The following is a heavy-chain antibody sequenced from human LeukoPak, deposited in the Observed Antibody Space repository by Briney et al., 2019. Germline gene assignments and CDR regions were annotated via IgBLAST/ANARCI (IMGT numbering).Heavy chain of an antibody. CDR3: ARDGAHFGPPFDP. J-gene: IGHJ5*02. CDR2: IYTSGST. V-gene: IGHV4-4*07. D-gene: IGHD3-3*01. Sequence: SETLSLTCTVSGYSISSGYYWGWIRQPAGKGLEWIGRIYTSGSTNYNPSLKSRVTMSVDTSKNQFSLKLSSVTAADTAVYYCARDGAHFGPPFDPWGQGTLVTVSS. CDR1: GYSISSGYY.